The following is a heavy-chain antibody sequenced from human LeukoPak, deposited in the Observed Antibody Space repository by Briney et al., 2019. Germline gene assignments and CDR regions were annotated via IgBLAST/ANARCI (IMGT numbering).Heavy chain of an antibody. CDR2: ISYSGNT. V-gene: IGHV4-39*01. J-gene: IGHJ4*02. CDR1: GGSISSRSYF. Sequence: PSENLSLTCTVSGGSISSRSYFWGWIRQPPGKGLEWIGTISYSGNTYYNPSLKSRVTVSVDTSKNQFSLKLTSVTAADAAVYYCARQSDNGGYPRLFDYWGQGTLVTVSS. D-gene: IGHD2-8*01. CDR3: ARQSDNGGYPRLFDY.